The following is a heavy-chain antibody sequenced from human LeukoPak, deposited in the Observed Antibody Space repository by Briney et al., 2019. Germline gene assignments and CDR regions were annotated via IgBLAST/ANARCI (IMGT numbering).Heavy chain of an antibody. CDR3: ARIVTWDHYYFDY. CDR2: INSDGRST. V-gene: IGHV3-74*01. J-gene: IGHJ4*02. D-gene: IGHD1-26*01. Sequence: GGSLRLSCAASGFTFSSYWMHWVRQAPGKGLVWVSRINSDGRSTSYADSVKGRFTISRDNATNSLFLQMNSLRAQDTAVYYCARIVTWDHYYFDYWGEGTLVTVSS. CDR1: GFTFSSYW.